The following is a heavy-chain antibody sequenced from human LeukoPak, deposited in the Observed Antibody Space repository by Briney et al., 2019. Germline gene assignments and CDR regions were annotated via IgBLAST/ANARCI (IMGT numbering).Heavy chain of an antibody. J-gene: IGHJ4*02. Sequence: PSGTLSLTCDVSGGSISATNWWTGVRQPPGGGLEWIGEVHLNGRSHYSPSLESRVTMSADMSENHISLHLTSVTAADTAVYYCAREGGFYRPLDYTGPGTLVIVSS. CDR2: VHLNGRS. V-gene: IGHV4-4*02. D-gene: IGHD2/OR15-2a*01. CDR3: AREGGFYRPLDY. CDR1: GGSISATNW.